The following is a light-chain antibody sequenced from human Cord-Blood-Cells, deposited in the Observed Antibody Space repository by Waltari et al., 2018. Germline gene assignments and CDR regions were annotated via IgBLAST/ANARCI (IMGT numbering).Light chain of an antibody. CDR1: NIGSKS. V-gene: IGLV3-21*02. Sequence: SYVLTQPPSVSVAPGQTARITCGGHNIGSKSGNWYQQKPGQAPVLVVYDDSDRPSGMPERFSGSNSGNTATLTISRVEAGDEADYYCQVWDRSSDHYVFGTGTKVTVL. J-gene: IGLJ1*01. CDR2: DDS. CDR3: QVWDRSSDHYV.